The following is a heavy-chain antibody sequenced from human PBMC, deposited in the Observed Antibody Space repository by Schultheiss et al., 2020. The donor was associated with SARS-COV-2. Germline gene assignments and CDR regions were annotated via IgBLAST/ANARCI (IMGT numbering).Heavy chain of an antibody. J-gene: IGHJ4*02. D-gene: IGHD5-18*01. CDR1: GGSISSGGYS. CDR3: ATLHPDTAMVTMDY. Sequence: SETLSLTCAVSGGSISSGGYSWSWIRQPPGEGLEWIGYISHSGSTNYNPSLKSRVTISVDTSKNQFSLKLSSVTAADTAVYYCATLHPDTAMVTMDYWGQGTLVTVSS. V-gene: IGHV4-30-2*01. CDR2: ISHSGST.